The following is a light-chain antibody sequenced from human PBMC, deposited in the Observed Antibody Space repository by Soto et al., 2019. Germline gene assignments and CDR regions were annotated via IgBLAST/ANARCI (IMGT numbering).Light chain of an antibody. V-gene: IGKV3-11*01. CDR2: EAS. J-gene: IGKJ4*01. Sequence: EIVLTQSPGTLSLSPGERATLSCRASQSVGSQLAWYQQKPGQAPRLLIYEASNRATGIPARFSGSGSGTDFTLTISSLEPEDFALYYCQQRNDWPLTFGGGTQVEIK. CDR3: QQRNDWPLT. CDR1: QSVGSQ.